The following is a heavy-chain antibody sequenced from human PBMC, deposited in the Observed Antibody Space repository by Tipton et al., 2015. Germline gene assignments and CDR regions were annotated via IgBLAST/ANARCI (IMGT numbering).Heavy chain of an antibody. CDR3: ARARGRHGGLFDS. D-gene: IGHD4-23*01. J-gene: IGHJ4*02. CDR2: IQYSGST. CDR1: SDSISKYY. Sequence: TLSLTCSVSSDSISKYYWSWIRQPPGKELEWIGYIQYSGSTNSNPSLKSRVTISVDPSKTQFSLKMSSVTASDTAVYYCARARGRHGGLFDSWGQGILVTVSS. V-gene: IGHV4-59*01.